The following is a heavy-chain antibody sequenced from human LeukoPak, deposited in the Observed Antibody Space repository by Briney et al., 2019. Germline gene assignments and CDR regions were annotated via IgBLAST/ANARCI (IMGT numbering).Heavy chain of an antibody. CDR2: IKSKTDGGTT. D-gene: IGHD6-19*01. CDR3: TTDSHSSGWNFDY. CDR1: GFTLSNAW. Sequence: PGGSLRLSCAASGFTLSNAWMSWVRQAPGKGLEWVGRIKSKTDGGTTDYAAPVKGRFTISRDDSKNTLYLQMNSLKTEDTAVYYCTTDSHSSGWNFDYWGQGTLVTVSS. J-gene: IGHJ4*02. V-gene: IGHV3-15*01.